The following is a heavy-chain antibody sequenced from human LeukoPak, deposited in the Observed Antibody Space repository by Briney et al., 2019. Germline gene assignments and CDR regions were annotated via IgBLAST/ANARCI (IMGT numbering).Heavy chain of an antibody. CDR2: IIPIFGTA. CDR1: GGTFSSYA. J-gene: IGHJ5*02. D-gene: IGHD6-19*01. Sequence: WASVKVSCKASGGTFSSYAISWVRQAPGQGLEWMGGIIPIFGTANYAQKFQGRVTITADESTSTAYMELRSLRSDDTAVYYCARDGEQWLVPGSWFDPWGQGTLVTVSS. V-gene: IGHV1-69*13. CDR3: ARDGEQWLVPGSWFDP.